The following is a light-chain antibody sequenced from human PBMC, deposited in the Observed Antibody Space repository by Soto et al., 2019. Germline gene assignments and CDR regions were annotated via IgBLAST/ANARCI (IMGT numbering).Light chain of an antibody. CDR2: GAS. CDR3: QQYGSSRT. CDR1: QSVSSSY. Sequence: EIVLTQSPGTLSLCPGERATLSCRASQSVSSSYLAWYQQKPGQAPRILIYGASSRATGIPDRFSGSGSGTDFTLTISRLEPEEFAVYYCQQYGSSRTFGQGTKVDIK. J-gene: IGKJ1*01. V-gene: IGKV3-20*01.